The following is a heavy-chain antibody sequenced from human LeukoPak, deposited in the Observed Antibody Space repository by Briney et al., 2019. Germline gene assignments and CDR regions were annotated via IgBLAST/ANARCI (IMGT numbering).Heavy chain of an antibody. D-gene: IGHD6-6*01. J-gene: IGHJ4*02. CDR1: GFTFSGSA. CDR3: TRRYSSSSGVDY. V-gene: IGHV3-73*01. Sequence: GGSLRLSCAASGFTFSGSAMHWVRQASGKGLEWVGRIRSKANSYATAYAASVKGRFTISRDDSKNTAYLQMNSLKTEDTAVYYCTRRYSSSSGVDYWGQGTLVTDSS. CDR2: IRSKANSYAT.